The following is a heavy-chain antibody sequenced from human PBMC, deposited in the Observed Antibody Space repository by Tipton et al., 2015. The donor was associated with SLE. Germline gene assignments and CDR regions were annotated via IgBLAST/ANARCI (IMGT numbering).Heavy chain of an antibody. CDR2: INESGST. D-gene: IGHD6-13*01. Sequence: TLSLTCAVSGGSFSGHYWSWIRQPPGKGLEWIGEINESGSTNYNPSLKSRLIMSVDASKNQFSLKLNSVTAADAAIYYCAGAVGTAAGLRAYWGQGTLGTVSS. V-gene: IGHV4-34*01. CDR3: AGAVGTAAGLRAY. J-gene: IGHJ4*02. CDR1: GGSFSGHY.